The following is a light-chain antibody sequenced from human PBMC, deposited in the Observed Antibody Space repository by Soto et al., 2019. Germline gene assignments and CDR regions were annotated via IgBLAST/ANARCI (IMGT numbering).Light chain of an antibody. V-gene: IGKV1-5*01. Sequence: DIQMTQSPSTLSASVGDRVTIACRASQSIRRWLAWYQQKPGKAPKLLIFDASTLESGVPSRFSGRGSETEFTLTISSLQPDDLATYYCQQYNSYSPATFGQGTKVDVK. CDR1: QSIRRW. J-gene: IGKJ1*01. CDR2: DAS. CDR3: QQYNSYSPAT.